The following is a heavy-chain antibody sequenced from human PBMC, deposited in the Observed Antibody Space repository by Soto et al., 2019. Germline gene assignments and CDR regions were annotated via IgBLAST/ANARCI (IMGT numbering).Heavy chain of an antibody. CDR2: ISGSGGST. CDR3: AKGTQEKAMGGGEFGY. D-gene: IGHD2-15*01. J-gene: IGHJ4*01. Sequence: EVQLLESGGGLVQPGGSLRLSCAASGFTFTGYAMSWVRQAPGKGLEWVSGISGSGGSTYSADSVEGRFTISRDNSKNTLYLHKSNLEGGGTGIILFAKGTQEKAMGGGEFGYWGQGNLVTVPS. CDR1: GFTFTGYA. V-gene: IGHV3-23*01.